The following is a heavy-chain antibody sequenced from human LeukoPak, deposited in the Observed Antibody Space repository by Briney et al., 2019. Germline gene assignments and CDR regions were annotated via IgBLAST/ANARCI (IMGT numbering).Heavy chain of an antibody. D-gene: IGHD1-1*01. CDR1: GYTFTVHY. J-gene: IGHJ6*03. V-gene: IGHV1-2*06. Sequence: ASVNVSCKTSGYTFTVHYMNWVRQAPGQGLEWMGRINPTTGVANYAQKFQGRITVTRDTSINTACMELSSLTFDDTAVYYCARLDRNYYYLDVWGQGTTVTVSS. CDR2: INPTTGVA. CDR3: ARLDRNYYYLDV.